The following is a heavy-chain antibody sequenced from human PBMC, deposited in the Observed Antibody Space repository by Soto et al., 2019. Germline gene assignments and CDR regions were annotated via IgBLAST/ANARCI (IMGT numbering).Heavy chain of an antibody. V-gene: IGHV4-59*12. CDR3: ARDLHQGGYCSGGSCYPGYSLGSQLAFDI. Sequence: PSETLSLTCIVSGGSISSYYWSWIRQPPGKGPEWIGYIYYSGSTNYNPSLKSRLTISVDTSKNQFSLKLSSVTAADTAVYYCARDLHQGGYCSGGSCYPGYSLGSQLAFDIWGQGTMVTVSS. CDR2: IYYSGST. D-gene: IGHD2-15*01. CDR1: GGSISSYY. J-gene: IGHJ3*02.